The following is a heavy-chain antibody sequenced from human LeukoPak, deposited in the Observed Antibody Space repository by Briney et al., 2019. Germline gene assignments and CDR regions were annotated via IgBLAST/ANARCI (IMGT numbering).Heavy chain of an antibody. D-gene: IGHD3-16*01. Sequence: GGSLRLSCAASGFTFSSYGMHWVRQAPGKGLEWVAVIWYDGSNKYYADSVRGRFTISRDNAKNSLYLQMNSLRAEDTAVYYCARFARFGDLQGGGYFDYWGQGTLVTVSS. J-gene: IGHJ4*02. CDR1: GFTFSSYG. CDR2: IWYDGSNK. CDR3: ARFARFGDLQGGGYFDY. V-gene: IGHV3-33*03.